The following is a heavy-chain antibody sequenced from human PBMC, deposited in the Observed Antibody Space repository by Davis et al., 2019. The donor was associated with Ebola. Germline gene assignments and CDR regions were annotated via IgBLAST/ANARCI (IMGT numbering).Heavy chain of an antibody. CDR3: ARHYSFGDY. V-gene: IGHV4-34*01. Sequence: GSLRLSCAVSGGSFSGYYWSWIRQPPGKGLERIGEINHSGSTNYNPSLKSRVTISVDTSKNQFSLKLSSVTAADTAVYYCARHYSFGDYWGQGTLVTVSS. D-gene: IGHD3-10*01. CDR2: INHSGST. J-gene: IGHJ4*02. CDR1: GGSFSGYY.